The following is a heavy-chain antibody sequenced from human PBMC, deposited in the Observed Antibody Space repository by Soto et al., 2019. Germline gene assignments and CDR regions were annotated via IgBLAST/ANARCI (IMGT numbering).Heavy chain of an antibody. Sequence: QVQLVESGGGVVQPGRYLRLSCAASRFTFSRYAMHWVRQAPGKGLEWVAVISYDGRQKHYVDSVKGRFTISRDESDNTLYLQMSSLRPEDTAVYYCAKDGYFDTYYFDHWGQGTLVTVSS. J-gene: IGHJ4*02. CDR1: RFTFSRYA. CDR2: ISYDGRQK. CDR3: AKDGYFDTYYFDH. V-gene: IGHV3-30*04. D-gene: IGHD3-22*01.